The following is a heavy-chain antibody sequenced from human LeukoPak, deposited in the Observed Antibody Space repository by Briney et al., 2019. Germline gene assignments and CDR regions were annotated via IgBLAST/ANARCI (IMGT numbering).Heavy chain of an antibody. Sequence: GGSLRLSCAASGFTFRSYWMTWVRQAPGKGLEWVANIKEDGSQKYYVDSVQGRFTISRDNAKNSLYLHMDSLRAEDRAVYYCYRIISGVYFGGSFDVWGQGTIVTVSS. CDR2: IKEDGSQK. D-gene: IGHD1-26*01. CDR3: YRIISGVYFGGSFDV. V-gene: IGHV3-7*01. CDR1: GFTFRSYW. J-gene: IGHJ3*01.